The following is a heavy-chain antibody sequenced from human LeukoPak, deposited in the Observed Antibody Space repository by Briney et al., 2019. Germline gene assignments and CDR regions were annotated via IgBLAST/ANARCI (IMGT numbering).Heavy chain of an antibody. CDR2: ISSSSSYI. CDR1: GFTFSTYW. D-gene: IGHD3-9*01. Sequence: GGSLRLSCGASGFTFSTYWMSWVRQAPGKGLEWVSSISSSSSYIYYADSVKGRFTISRDNAKNSLYLQMNSLRAEDTAVYYCAKDRRRDDVLTGSFSDWGQGTLVTVSS. J-gene: IGHJ4*02. V-gene: IGHV3-21*01. CDR3: AKDRRRDDVLTGSFSD.